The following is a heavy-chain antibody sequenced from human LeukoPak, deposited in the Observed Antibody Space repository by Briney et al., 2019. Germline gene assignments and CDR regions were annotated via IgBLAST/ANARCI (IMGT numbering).Heavy chain of an antibody. J-gene: IGHJ4*02. CDR2: ISYDGSNK. CDR1: GFSFITYG. CDR3: AKRGQLTADY. Sequence: PGGSLRLSCAASGFSFITYGMHWVRQAPGKGLEWVAVISYDGSNKYYADSVKGRFTISRDNSKNTLYLQMNSLRAEDTAVYYCAKRGQLTADYWGQGTLVTVSS. D-gene: IGHD3-10*01. V-gene: IGHV3-30*18.